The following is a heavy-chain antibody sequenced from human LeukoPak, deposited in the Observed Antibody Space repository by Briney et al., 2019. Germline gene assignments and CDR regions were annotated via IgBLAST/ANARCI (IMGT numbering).Heavy chain of an antibody. CDR3: AKDGGISSPYYFDY. V-gene: IGHV3-30*18. Sequence: PGGSLRLSCAASGFPFSDYGMYWVRQAPGKGLERLAVISHDGNNKYYADSVKGRITISRDNSMNTLYLQMNSLRPEDTAVYYCAKDGGISSPYYFDYWGQGTLVTVSS. D-gene: IGHD6-25*01. CDR2: ISHDGNNK. CDR1: GFPFSDYG. J-gene: IGHJ4*02.